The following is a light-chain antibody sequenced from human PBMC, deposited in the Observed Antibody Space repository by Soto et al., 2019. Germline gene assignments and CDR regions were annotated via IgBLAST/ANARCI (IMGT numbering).Light chain of an antibody. V-gene: IGLV4-69*01. CDR3: QPGGTDVV. CDR2: LNSDGSH. Sequence: QPVLTQSPSASASLGASVKLTCTLSSGHSSYAIAWHQQQPEKGPRYLMKLNSDGSHSKGDGIPDRFSGSSSGAERYLTISRLHSDDQADYYCQPGGTDVVFGGGTKLTVL. CDR1: SGHSSYA. J-gene: IGLJ2*01.